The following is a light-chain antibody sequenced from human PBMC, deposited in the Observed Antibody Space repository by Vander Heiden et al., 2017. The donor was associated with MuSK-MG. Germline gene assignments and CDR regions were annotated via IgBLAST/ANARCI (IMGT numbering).Light chain of an antibody. Sequence: EIVLTQSPGTLSLSPGERATLSCRASQSVSSSYLAWYQQKPGQAPRLLIYGASSRATGITDRFSGSGHGTDFTLTISRREPEDFAVYYCQHYGSAPRVYAFGQGTKMEIK. J-gene: IGKJ2*01. CDR2: GAS. CDR1: QSVSSSY. V-gene: IGKV3-20*01. CDR3: QHYGSAPRVYA.